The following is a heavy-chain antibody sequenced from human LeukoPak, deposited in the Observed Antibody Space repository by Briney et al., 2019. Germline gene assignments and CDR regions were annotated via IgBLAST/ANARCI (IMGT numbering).Heavy chain of an antibody. CDR3: ARLPRLRVTDILDY. CDR2: ISSSSSTI. J-gene: IGHJ4*02. Sequence: GGSLRLSCAASGFTFSSYSMTWVRQAPGKGLEWVSYISSSSSTIYYADSVKGRFTISRDNAKNSLYLQMNSLRDEDTAVYYCARLPRLRVTDILDYWGQGTLVTVSS. V-gene: IGHV3-48*02. CDR1: GFTFSSYS. D-gene: IGHD2-21*02.